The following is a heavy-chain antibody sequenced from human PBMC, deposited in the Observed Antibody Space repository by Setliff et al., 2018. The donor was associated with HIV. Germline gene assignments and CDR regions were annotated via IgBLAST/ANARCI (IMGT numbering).Heavy chain of an antibody. D-gene: IGHD6-13*01. CDR1: GSSISSNYY. CDR2: IDASATT. V-gene: IGHV4-38-2*02. J-gene: IGHJ5*02. Sequence: PSETLSLTCTVSGSSISSNYYWAWIRQAPGKGLEWIGCIDASATTYYIPALKSRATISIDTSKNQHSLKLRSVTAADTAVYYCARIGSGWSVGWFDPWGQGTLVTVSS. CDR3: ARIGSGWSVGWFDP.